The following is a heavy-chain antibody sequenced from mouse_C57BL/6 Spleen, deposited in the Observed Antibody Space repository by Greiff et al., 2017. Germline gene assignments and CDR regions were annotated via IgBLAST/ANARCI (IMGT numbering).Heavy chain of an antibody. Sequence: EVQLQQSGPELVKPGASVKMSCKASGYTFTDYNMHWVKQSHGKSLEWIGYINPNNGGTSYNQKFKGKATLTVNKSSSTAYMELRSLTSEDSAVYYCAREGNYGNPPFDYWGQGTTLTVSS. CDR3: AREGNYGNPPFDY. J-gene: IGHJ2*01. CDR1: GYTFTDYN. CDR2: INPNNGGT. D-gene: IGHD2-1*01. V-gene: IGHV1-22*01.